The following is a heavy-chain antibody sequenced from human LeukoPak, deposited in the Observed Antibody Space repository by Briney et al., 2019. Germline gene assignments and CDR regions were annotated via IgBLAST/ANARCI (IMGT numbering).Heavy chain of an antibody. D-gene: IGHD3-10*01. CDR1: GFTVSSNY. Sequence: GGSLRLSCAASGFTVSSNYMSWVRQAPGKGLEWVSVIYSGGSTYYADSVKGRFTISRDNSKNTLYLQMNSLRAEDTAVYYCARDIGYYGSGSYYKGDYYYGMDVWGQGTTVTVSS. V-gene: IGHV3-66*01. J-gene: IGHJ6*02. CDR3: ARDIGYYGSGSYYKGDYYYGMDV. CDR2: IYSGGST.